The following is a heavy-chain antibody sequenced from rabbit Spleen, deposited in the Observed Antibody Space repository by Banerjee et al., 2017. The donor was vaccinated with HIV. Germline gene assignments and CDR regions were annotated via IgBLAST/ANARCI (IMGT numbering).Heavy chain of an antibody. CDR3: ARDGAGGSYFAL. V-gene: IGHV1S7*01. CDR2: IDPVFGIT. Sequence: HLKESGGGLVQPGGSLKLSCTASGFTLSSYYMNWVRQAPGKGLERIGYIDPVFGITYYANWVNGRFSISRENALNTVFLQMTSLTAADTATYFCARDGAGGSYFALWGPGTLVTVS. J-gene: IGHJ6*01. CDR1: GFTLSSYY. D-gene: IGHD8-1*01.